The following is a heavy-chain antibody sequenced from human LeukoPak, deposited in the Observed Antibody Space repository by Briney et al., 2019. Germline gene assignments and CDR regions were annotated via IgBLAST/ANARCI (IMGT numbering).Heavy chain of an antibody. CDR2: IAPGNANT. D-gene: IGHD3-3*02. CDR3: ARGAVPAHFDY. CDR1: GYTFTAYN. J-gene: IGHJ4*02. V-gene: IGHV1-3*01. Sequence: ASVKVSCKASGYTFTAYNIHWVRQAPGQRLEWMGWIAPGNANTKYSQKFQGRVTLTTDTSASTAYMELSSLTSEDTGVFYCARGAVPAHFDYWGQGTLVTVSS.